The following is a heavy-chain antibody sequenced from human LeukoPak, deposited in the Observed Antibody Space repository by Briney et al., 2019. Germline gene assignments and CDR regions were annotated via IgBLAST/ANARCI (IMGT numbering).Heavy chain of an antibody. CDR3: ARDPRLVRTYSDYYYMDV. Sequence: GGSLRLSCAASGFMFSAYSMNWVRQSPGKGLQWISYISTGGSMIYYADSVKGRFTISRDNAKNSLYLQMNSLRAEDTAVYYCARDPRLVRTYSDYYYMDVWGKGTTVTVSS. CDR2: ISTGGSMI. CDR1: GFMFSAYS. J-gene: IGHJ6*03. D-gene: IGHD4-23*01. V-gene: IGHV3-48*04.